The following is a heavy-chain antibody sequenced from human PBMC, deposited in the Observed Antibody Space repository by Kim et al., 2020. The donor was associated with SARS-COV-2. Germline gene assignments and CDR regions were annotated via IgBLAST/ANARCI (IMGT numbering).Heavy chain of an antibody. V-gene: IGHV7-4-1*02. CDR1: GYTFTSYA. D-gene: IGHD5-12*01. CDR3: ARERMATIPSYYYYYGMDV. J-gene: IGHJ6*02. Sequence: ASVKVSCKASGYTFTSYAMNWVRQAPGQGLEWMGWINTNTGNPTYAQGFTGRFVFSLDTSVSTAYLQISSLRAEDTAVYYCARERMATIPSYYYYYGMDVWGQGTTVTVSS. CDR2: INTNTGNP.